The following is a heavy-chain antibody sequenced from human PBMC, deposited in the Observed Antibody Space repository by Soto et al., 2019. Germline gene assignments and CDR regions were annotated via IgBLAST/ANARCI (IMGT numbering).Heavy chain of an antibody. CDR3: ARNGVSNPTSYYYYGMDV. D-gene: IGHD4-4*01. CDR1: GFTFSSYG. V-gene: IGHV3-33*01. Sequence: GGSLGLSCAASGFTFSSYGMHWVRQAPGKGLEWVAVIWYDGSNKYYADSVKGRFTISRDNSKNTLYLQMNSLRAEDTAVYYCARNGVSNPTSYYYYGMDVWGQGTTVTVSS. CDR2: IWYDGSNK. J-gene: IGHJ6*02.